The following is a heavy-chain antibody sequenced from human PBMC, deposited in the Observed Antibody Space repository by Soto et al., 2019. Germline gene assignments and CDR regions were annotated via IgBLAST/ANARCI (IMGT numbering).Heavy chain of an antibody. D-gene: IGHD3-16*01. J-gene: IGHJ4*02. V-gene: IGHV4-34*01. CDR3: ARGRLGRAAS. CDR1: GGSFSGYY. Sequence: QVQLQQWGAGLSKPSETLSLTCAVYGGSFSGYYWSWIHQPPGKGLEWIGEIDHSGGTNYNPSLKSRVTISVDTSKNQFSLKLSSVTAADSAVYYCARGRLGRAASWGQGTLVTVSS. CDR2: IDHSGGT.